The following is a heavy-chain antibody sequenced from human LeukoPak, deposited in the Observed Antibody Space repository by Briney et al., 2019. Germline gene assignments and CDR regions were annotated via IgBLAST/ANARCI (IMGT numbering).Heavy chain of an antibody. V-gene: IGHV4-31*03. Sequence: PSETLSLTCTVSGGSISSGGYYHSWIRQHPGKGLEWIGYIYYSGNIYYNPSLKSRFTISVDTSKNQFSLKLSFVTAADTAVYYCARGPSFGSGSRFDLWGRGTLVTVSS. D-gene: IGHD6-25*01. CDR2: IYYSGNI. CDR1: GGSISSGGYY. J-gene: IGHJ2*01. CDR3: ARGPSFGSGSRFDL.